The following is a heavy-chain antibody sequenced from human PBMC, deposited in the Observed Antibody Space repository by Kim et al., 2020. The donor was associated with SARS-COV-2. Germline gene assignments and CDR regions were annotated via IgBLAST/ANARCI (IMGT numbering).Heavy chain of an antibody. CDR2: ISCSGGTT. D-gene: IGHD2-15*01. CDR1: EFTFSSYA. J-gene: IGHJ4*02. Sequence: GGSLRLSCAASEFTFSSYAMSWVRQAPGKGLEWVSAISCSGGTTFYADSVKGRFTISRDNSRNTLYLQMNSLRAEDTAVYYCAKDLTCGGDTCYSNFHSWSQGTLVTLSA. CDR3: AKDLTCGGDTCYSNFHS. V-gene: IGHV3-23*01.